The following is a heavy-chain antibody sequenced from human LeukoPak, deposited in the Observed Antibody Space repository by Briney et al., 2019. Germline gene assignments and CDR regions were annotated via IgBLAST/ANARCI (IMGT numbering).Heavy chain of an antibody. CDR3: ARSPRPLGGSGWYSDY. CDR1: GFTVSSNY. D-gene: IGHD6-19*01. Sequence: GGSLRLSCAASGFTVSSNYMSGVRQAPGEGLEWVSVIYSGGSTYYADSVKGRFTISRDNSKNTLYLQMNSLRAEDTAVYYCARSPRPLGGSGWYSDYWGQGTLVTVSS. CDR2: IYSGGST. V-gene: IGHV3-66*01. J-gene: IGHJ4*02.